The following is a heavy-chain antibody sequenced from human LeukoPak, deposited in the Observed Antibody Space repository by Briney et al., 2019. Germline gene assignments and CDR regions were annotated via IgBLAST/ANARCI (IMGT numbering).Heavy chain of an antibody. CDR2: IYYSGIT. CDR1: GGSISNYY. CDR3: ARDLRGYGENDY. D-gene: IGHD4-17*01. J-gene: IGHJ4*02. Sequence: SETLSLTCTVSGGSISNYYWSWIRQLPGKGLEWIGYIYYSGITYYNPSLKTRVIISLDTSKNQFSLELTSVTAADTAVYYCARDLRGYGENDYWGQGTLVTVSS. V-gene: IGHV4-59*06.